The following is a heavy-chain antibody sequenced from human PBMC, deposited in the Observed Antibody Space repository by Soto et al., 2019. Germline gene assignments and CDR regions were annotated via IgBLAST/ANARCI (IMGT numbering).Heavy chain of an antibody. CDR1: GYTFTSYD. V-gene: IGHV1-8*01. Sequence: QVQLVQSGAAVNKPGASVKVSCKASGYTFTSYDINWVRQATGQGREWMGWMNPNSGNTGYAQKFQGRVTMTRHTSISTAYRELSSLRSEDTAVYYCARGLPAMVTRYYFDYWGQGTLVTVSS. CDR3: ARGLPAMVTRYYFDY. CDR2: MNPNSGNT. D-gene: IGHD5-18*01. J-gene: IGHJ4*02.